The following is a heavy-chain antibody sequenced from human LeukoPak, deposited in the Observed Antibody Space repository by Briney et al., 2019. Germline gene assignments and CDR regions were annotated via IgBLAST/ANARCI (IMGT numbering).Heavy chain of an antibody. CDR2: IYSGGST. J-gene: IGHJ4*02. Sequence: GGSLRLSCAASGFTVSSNYMSWVRQAPGKGLEWVSVIYSGGSTYYADSVKGRFTISRDNSKNTLYLQMNSLRAEDTAVYYCARENGDYELGYFDHWGQGTLVTVSS. CDR1: GFTVSSNY. D-gene: IGHD4-17*01. V-gene: IGHV3-66*02. CDR3: ARENGDYELGYFDH.